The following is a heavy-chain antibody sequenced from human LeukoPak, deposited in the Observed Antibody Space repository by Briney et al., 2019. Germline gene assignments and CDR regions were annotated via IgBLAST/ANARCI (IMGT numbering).Heavy chain of an antibody. V-gene: IGHV3-21*04. CDR2: ISSSSSYI. CDR1: GFTFSSYS. Sequence: GGSLRLSCAASGFTFSSYSMNWVRQAPGKGLEWVSSISSSSSYIYYADSVKGRFTISRDNAKNSLYLQMNSLRAEDTAVYYCARALPSYIAAAGFGFDYWGQGTLVTVSS. D-gene: IGHD6-13*01. J-gene: IGHJ4*02. CDR3: ARALPSYIAAAGFGFDY.